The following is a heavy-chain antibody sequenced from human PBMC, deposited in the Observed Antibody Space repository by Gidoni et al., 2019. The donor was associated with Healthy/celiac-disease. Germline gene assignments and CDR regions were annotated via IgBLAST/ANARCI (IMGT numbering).Heavy chain of an antibody. CDR1: AASFSGYY. J-gene: IGHJ6*02. CDR3: ARVNYDVWRGYYDYGMDV. Sequence: QVQLQQWLAGLLQPSETLSLTCAVYAASFSGYYWSWIRQPPVKELEWIGEINHSGSTKYNPSLKSRGTISVETSKNQFSLKLSSVTAADTAVYYCARVNYDVWRGYYDYGMDVWGQGTTVTVSS. D-gene: IGHD3-3*01. CDR2: INHSGST. V-gene: IGHV4-34*01.